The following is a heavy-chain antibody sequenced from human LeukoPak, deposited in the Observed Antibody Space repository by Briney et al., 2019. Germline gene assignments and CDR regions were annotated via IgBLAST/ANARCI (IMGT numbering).Heavy chain of an antibody. CDR1: GYSISSGYY. CDR3: ARAIVGATLRGPNFDY. CDR2: IYHSGST. D-gene: IGHD1-26*01. V-gene: IGHV4-38-2*02. J-gene: IGHJ4*02. Sequence: SETLSLTCTVSGYSISSGYYWGWIRQPPGKGLEWIGSIYHSGSTYYNPSLKSRVTISVDTSKNQFSLKLSSVTAADTAVYYCARAIVGATLRGPNFDYWGQGTLVTVSS.